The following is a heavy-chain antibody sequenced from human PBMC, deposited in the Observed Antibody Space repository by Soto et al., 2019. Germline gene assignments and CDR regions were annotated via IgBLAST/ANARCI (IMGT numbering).Heavy chain of an antibody. D-gene: IGHD5-12*01. Sequence: QVQLVESGGGVVQPGRSLRLSCAASGFSFSNYGMHWVRQAPGKGLEWVAVITYDGSNKHYADSVKGRFTISRDNSKNSLYLQMNSLRAEDTAVYYCANTVESGYDWGWFDPWGQGTLVTVSS. CDR2: ITYDGSNK. CDR3: ANTVESGYDWGWFDP. V-gene: IGHV3-30*18. CDR1: GFSFSNYG. J-gene: IGHJ5*02.